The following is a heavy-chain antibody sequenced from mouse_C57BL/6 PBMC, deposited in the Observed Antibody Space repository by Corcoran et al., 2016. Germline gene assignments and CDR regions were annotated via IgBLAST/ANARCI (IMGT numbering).Heavy chain of an antibody. D-gene: IGHD2-1*01. Sequence: DVQLQESGPGLVKPSQSLSLTCSVTGYSITSGYYWNWIRQFPGNKLEWMGYISYDGSNNYNPSLKNRISITRDTSKNQFFLKLNSVTTEDTATYYCARDGLYYMDYWGQGTSVTVSS. J-gene: IGHJ4*01. CDR3: ARDGLYYMDY. V-gene: IGHV3-6*01. CDR2: ISYDGSN. CDR1: GYSITSGYY.